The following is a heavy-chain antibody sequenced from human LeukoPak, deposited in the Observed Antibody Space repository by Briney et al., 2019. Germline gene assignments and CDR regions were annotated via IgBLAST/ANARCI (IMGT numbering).Heavy chain of an antibody. CDR2: ISASGGTT. CDR3: AKDLPPYYYDSSGYSFDY. J-gene: IGHJ4*02. V-gene: IGHV3-23*01. CDR1: GFTFSSYA. Sequence: GGSLRLSCAASGFTFSSYAMSWVRQAPGKGLEWVSAISASGGTTYYADSVKGRFTISRDNSKNTLYLLMNSLRAEDTAVYYCAKDLPPYYYDSSGYSFDYWGQGTLVTVSP. D-gene: IGHD3-22*01.